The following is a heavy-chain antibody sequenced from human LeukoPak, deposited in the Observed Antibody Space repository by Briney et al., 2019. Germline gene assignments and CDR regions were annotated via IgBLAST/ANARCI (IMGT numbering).Heavy chain of an antibody. CDR2: ISYDGSNK. V-gene: IGHV3-30-3*01. D-gene: IGHD2-2*01. J-gene: IGHJ3*02. CDR3: ARDSSRSSTSCYGLECDAFDI. Sequence: GGSLRLSCAASGFAFSSYAMHWVRQVPGKGLEWVAVISYDGSNKYYADSVKGRFTISRDNSKNTLYLQMNSLRAEDTAVYYCARDSSRSSTSCYGLECDAFDIWGQGTMVTVSS. CDR1: GFAFSSYA.